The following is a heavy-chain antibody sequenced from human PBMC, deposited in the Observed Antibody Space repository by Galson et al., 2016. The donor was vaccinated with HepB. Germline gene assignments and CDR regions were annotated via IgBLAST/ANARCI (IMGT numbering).Heavy chain of an antibody. D-gene: IGHD3-22*01. CDR3: ARYQNYYDSNEFDH. CDR1: GLTFISYN. CDR2: ASSDGSRK. J-gene: IGHJ4*02. Sequence: SLRLSCAVSGLTFISYNMNWVRQAPGKGLEWVAVASSDGSRKYYADSVKGRFTISRDNSENTLYLQMNSLRTEDTAVYYFARYQNYYDSNEFDHWGQGTLVIVSS. V-gene: IGHV3-30-3*01.